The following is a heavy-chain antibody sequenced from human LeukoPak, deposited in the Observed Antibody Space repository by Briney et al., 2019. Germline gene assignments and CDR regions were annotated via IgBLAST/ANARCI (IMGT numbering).Heavy chain of an antibody. CDR3: AKALYGGFDY. Sequence: GGSLRLSCAASGFTFSNYAMSWVRQAPGKGLEWVSVISGSGATSYYADSVKGRFAISRDNSKNTLYLQMNTLRAEDTAVYYCAKALYGGFDYWGQGTLVTVSS. D-gene: IGHD4-23*01. V-gene: IGHV3-23*01. CDR2: ISGSGATS. CDR1: GFTFSNYA. J-gene: IGHJ4*02.